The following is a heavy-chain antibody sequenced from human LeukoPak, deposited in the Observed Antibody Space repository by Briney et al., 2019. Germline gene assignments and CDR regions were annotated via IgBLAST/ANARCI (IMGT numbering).Heavy chain of an antibody. D-gene: IGHD6-6*01. V-gene: IGHV1-8*01. CDR2: MNPNSGNT. J-gene: IGHJ6*02. Sequence: ASVKVSCKASGYTFTSYDINWVRQATGQGLEWMGWMNPNSGNTGYAQKFQGRVTMTTNTSISTAYMELSSLRSEDTAVYYCARKHGPSIAARPRRKPYGMDVWGQGTTVTVSS. CDR3: ARKHGPSIAARPRRKPYGMDV. CDR1: GYTFTSYD.